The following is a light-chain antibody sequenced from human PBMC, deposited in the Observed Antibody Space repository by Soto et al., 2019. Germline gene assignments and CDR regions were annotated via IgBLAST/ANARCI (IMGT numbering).Light chain of an antibody. Sequence: EIVLTQSPGTLSLSPGERATLSCRASQTITSSQLAWYQHRPGQAPRLLPYGAASRASGIPDRFSGSGSGTDFTLTISRLESEDFAVYYCQQYGSLPFTFGGGTKVEIK. CDR1: QTITSSQ. J-gene: IGKJ4*01. V-gene: IGKV3-20*01. CDR3: QQYGSLPFT. CDR2: GAA.